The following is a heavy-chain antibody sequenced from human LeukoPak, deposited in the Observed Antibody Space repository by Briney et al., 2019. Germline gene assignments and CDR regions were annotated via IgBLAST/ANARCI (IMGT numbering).Heavy chain of an antibody. V-gene: IGHV3-48*01. D-gene: IGHD3-3*01. CDR2: ISTSSSTI. J-gene: IGHJ4*02. CDR3: ARGDFWSGFDY. Sequence: QPGGSLRLSCAASGFTFSSYWMHWVRQAPGKGLEWVSYISTSSSTIYYADSVKGRFTISRDNAKNSLYLQMNSLRAEDTAVYYCARGDFWSGFDYWGQGTLVTVSS. CDR1: GFTFSSYW.